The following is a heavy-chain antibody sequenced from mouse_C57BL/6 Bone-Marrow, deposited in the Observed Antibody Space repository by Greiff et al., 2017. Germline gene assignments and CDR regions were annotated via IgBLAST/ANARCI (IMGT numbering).Heavy chain of an antibody. CDR1: GYTFTDYY. J-gene: IGHJ3*01. CDR2: INPYNGGT. Sequence: EVQLQQSGPVLVKPGASVKMSCKASGYTFTDYYMNWVKQSHGKSLEWIGVINPYNGGTSYNQKFKGKATLTVDKSSSTAYMELNSLTSEDSAVYYCALGYYGLFAYWGQGTLVTVSA. D-gene: IGHD1-2*01. CDR3: ALGYYGLFAY. V-gene: IGHV1-19*01.